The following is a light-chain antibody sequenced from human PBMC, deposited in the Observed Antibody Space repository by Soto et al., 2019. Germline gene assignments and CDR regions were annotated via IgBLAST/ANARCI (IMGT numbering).Light chain of an antibody. CDR3: QQYGGTPPIT. CDR2: GAS. J-gene: IGKJ5*01. CDR1: QSVSSSY. V-gene: IGKV3-20*01. Sequence: MVLTHSPGTLSLAPGERASLSCRARQSVSSSYLAWYQQKPGQAPRFLIYGASSRATGIPDRFSGSGSATAFTLTISRLEDEDFAVYYCQQYGGTPPITFGQGTRLEIK.